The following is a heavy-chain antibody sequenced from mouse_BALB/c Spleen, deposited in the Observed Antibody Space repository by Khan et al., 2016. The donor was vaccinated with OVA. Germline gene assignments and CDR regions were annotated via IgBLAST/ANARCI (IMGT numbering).Heavy chain of an antibody. CDR2: INPSAGYT. J-gene: IGHJ2*01. V-gene: IGHV1-7*01. Sequence: QVQLKESGAELAKPGASVKMSCKASGYTFTSYWMHWVKQRPGQGLVWIGYINPSAGYTDYNQKLKDKATLTADKSSSTAYMQLNSLTSEDSAVYYCARDRIDYWGQGTTLTVSS. CDR3: ARDRIDY. CDR1: GYTFTSYW.